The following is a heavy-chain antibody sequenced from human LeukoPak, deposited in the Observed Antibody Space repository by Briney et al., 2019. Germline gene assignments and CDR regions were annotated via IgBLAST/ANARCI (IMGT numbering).Heavy chain of an antibody. J-gene: IGHJ4*02. D-gene: IGHD1-1*01. V-gene: IGHV3-48*01. CDR1: GFPFIEYS. Sequence: GGSLRLSCTASGFPFIEYSMNWVRQVPGKGLEWIAYIGIDSGNTNYADSVRGRFTISADKTKNSLYLQMNSLRVEDTAAYYCARDHNYAFDNWGQGTLVSVAS. CDR3: ARDHNYAFDN. CDR2: IGIDSGNT.